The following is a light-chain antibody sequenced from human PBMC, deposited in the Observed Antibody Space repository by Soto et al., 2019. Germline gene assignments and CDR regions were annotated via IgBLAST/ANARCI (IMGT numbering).Light chain of an antibody. CDR3: QQYNTWPPSTT. J-gene: IGKJ5*01. Sequence: ERVNIRCPATLSLPPKERATLYCRTSQSVSSHLAWYQQKNGQAPSLLIYHTSIRATGIPARFSGSGSGTEFILTISSLQSEDFAVYYCQQYNTWPPSTTFGQGTRLEIK. CDR2: HTS. V-gene: IGKV3D-15*01. CDR1: QSVSSH.